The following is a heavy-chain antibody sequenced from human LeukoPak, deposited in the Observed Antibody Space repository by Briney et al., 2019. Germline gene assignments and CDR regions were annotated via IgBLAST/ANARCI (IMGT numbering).Heavy chain of an antibody. CDR2: IRGRAYGETT. CDR1: GFNFGDYD. V-gene: IGHV3-49*04. D-gene: IGHD3-10*01. Sequence: GGSLRLSCTASGFNFGDYDMSWVRQAPGKGLEWVGLIRGRAYGETTEYATSVKGTFTISRDNSRSIAYLHMNSPKTEDTAVYYCARMNRGGVRAVMFDPWGQGTLVTVSS. J-gene: IGHJ5*02. CDR3: ARMNRGGVRAVMFDP.